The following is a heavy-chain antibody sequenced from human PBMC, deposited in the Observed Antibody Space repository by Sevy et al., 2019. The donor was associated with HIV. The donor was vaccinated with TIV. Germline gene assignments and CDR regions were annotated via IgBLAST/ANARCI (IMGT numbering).Heavy chain of an antibody. D-gene: IGHD2-15*01. CDR3: ARGIGAYYFDY. V-gene: IGHV3-7*03. Sequence: GGSLRLSCAASGFTFSSYWMSWVRQAPGKGLEGVANIKQDGSEKYYVDSVKGRFTISRDNAKNSLYLQMNSLRAEDTAVYYCARGIGAYYFDYWGQGTLVTVSS. CDR1: GFTFSSYW. J-gene: IGHJ4*02. CDR2: IKQDGSEK.